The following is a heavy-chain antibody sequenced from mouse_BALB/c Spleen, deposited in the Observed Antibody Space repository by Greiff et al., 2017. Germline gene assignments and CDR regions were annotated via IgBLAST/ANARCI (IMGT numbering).Heavy chain of an antibody. D-gene: IGHD2-1*01. CDR2: IDPSDSYT. CDR3: ARLDGNYDAMDY. Sequence: QVQLQQPGAELVKPGASVKLSCKASGYTFTSYWMHWVKQRPGQGLEWIGEIDPSDSYTNYNQKFKGKATLTVDKSSSTAYMQLSSLTSEDSAVYYCARLDGNYDAMDYWGQGTSVTVSS. J-gene: IGHJ4*01. CDR1: GYTFTSYW. V-gene: IGHV1-69*02.